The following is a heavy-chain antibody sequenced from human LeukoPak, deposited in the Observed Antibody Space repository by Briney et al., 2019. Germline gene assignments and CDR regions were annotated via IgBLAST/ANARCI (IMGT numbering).Heavy chain of an antibody. CDR1: GFTFSSYG. CDR3: AKGHHYYDSSGYLY. D-gene: IGHD3-22*01. Sequence: PGGSLRLSCAASGFTFSSYGMHWVRQAPGKGLEWVAVISYDGSNKYYADSVKGRFTISRDNSKNTLYLQMNSLRAEDTAVYYCAKGHHYYDSSGYLYWGQGTLVTVSS. J-gene: IGHJ4*02. V-gene: IGHV3-30*18. CDR2: ISYDGSNK.